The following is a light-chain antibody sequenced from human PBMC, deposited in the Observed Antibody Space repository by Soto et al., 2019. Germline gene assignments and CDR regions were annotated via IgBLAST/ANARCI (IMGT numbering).Light chain of an antibody. J-gene: IGLJ1*01. CDR3: ATWDDSRNGDV. CDR1: SSNIGSNT. CDR2: DND. Sequence: QSVLTQPASASSTPGQRVTISSCGSSSNIGSNTVSWYQQVPGTARKLLIYDNDERPSGVPGRFSGSKSGTSASLAISGLQSEDEADYYCATWDDSRNGDVFGPGTKVTVL. V-gene: IGLV1-44*01.